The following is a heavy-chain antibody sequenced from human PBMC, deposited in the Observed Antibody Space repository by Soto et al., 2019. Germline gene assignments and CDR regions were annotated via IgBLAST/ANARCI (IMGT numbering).Heavy chain of an antibody. D-gene: IGHD4-17*01. CDR2: FYYGGSP. J-gene: IGHJ4*02. CDR1: GGSISSSSYN. CDR3: VRIPLRRTREDVDY. Sequence: QLQLQESGPGLVKPSETLPLTCSVSGGSISSSSYNWGWIRQPPGKGLEWIGSFYYGGSPYYHPSLKSRVTISVDTSTNQFSLNLKSVTAADTAVYYCVRIPLRRTREDVDYWGQGTLVAVSS. V-gene: IGHV4-39*01.